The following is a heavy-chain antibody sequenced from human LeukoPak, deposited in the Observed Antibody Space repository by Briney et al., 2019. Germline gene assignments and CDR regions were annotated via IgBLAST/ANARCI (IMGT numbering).Heavy chain of an antibody. CDR2: IKQDGGEK. J-gene: IGHJ4*02. D-gene: IGHD5-12*01. CDR3: ATSVGDGYDSN. Sequence: PGGSLRLSCAASGFTFSSYWMSWVRQAPGKGLEWVANIKQDGGEKYYVDSVKGRFTISRDNAKNSLYLQMNSLRAEDMAVYYCATSVGDGYDSNWGQGTLVTVSS. CDR1: GFTFSSYW. V-gene: IGHV3-7*01.